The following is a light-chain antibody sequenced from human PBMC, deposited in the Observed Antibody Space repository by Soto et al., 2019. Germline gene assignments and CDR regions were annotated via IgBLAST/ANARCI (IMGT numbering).Light chain of an antibody. CDR2: NNN. Sequence: QSVRTQPPSASGTPGQRVTISCSGGRSNIGTNAVNWYQQLPGTAPKLLIYNNNQRPSGVPDRFSGSKSGTSASLAISGLQSEDEADYYCAAWDDSLNGYVFGTGTKLTVL. CDR3: AAWDDSLNGYV. J-gene: IGLJ1*01. CDR1: RSNIGTNA. V-gene: IGLV1-44*01.